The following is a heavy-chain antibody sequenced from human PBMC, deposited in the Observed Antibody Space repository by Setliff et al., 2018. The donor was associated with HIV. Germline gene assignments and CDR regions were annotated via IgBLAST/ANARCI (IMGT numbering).Heavy chain of an antibody. J-gene: IGHJ6*02. V-gene: IGHV3-48*03. CDR2: ISGSGSAM. D-gene: IGHD3-22*01. Sequence: GGSLRLSCAASGFTFSSYEMNWVRQAPGKGLEWVSYISGSGSAMYYADSVEGRFTISRDNAKNSLYLQMNSLRAEGTAVYHCARGHYFKDVWGQGTTVTVS. CDR3: ARGHYFKDV. CDR1: GFTFSSYE.